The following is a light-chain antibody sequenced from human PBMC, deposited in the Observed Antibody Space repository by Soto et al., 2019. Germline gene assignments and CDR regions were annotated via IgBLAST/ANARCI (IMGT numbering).Light chain of an antibody. CDR1: SSDVGKYNL. CDR3: CSFAGGTTFWL. Sequence: QSALTQPASVSGSPGQSITISCTGTSSDVGKYNLVSWYQQHPGKAPKLLIYEVAKRPSGVSNRFSGSKSGSTASLTVSGLQAEDEADYHCCSFAGGTTFWLFGGGTKLTVL. J-gene: IGLJ3*02. V-gene: IGLV2-23*02. CDR2: EVA.